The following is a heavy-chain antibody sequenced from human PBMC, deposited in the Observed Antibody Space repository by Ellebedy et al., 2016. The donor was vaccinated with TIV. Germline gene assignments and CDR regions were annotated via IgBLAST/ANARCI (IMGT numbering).Heavy chain of an antibody. CDR3: ANWDYGGKPGRVHEDY. CDR2: ISSSGSTI. D-gene: IGHD4-23*01. J-gene: IGHJ4*02. Sequence: GESLKISXAASGFTFSDYYMSWIRQAPGKGLEWVSYISSSGSTIYYADSVKGRFTISRDNAKNSLYLQMNSLRAEDTAVYYCANWDYGGKPGRVHEDYWGQGTLVTVSS. CDR1: GFTFSDYY. V-gene: IGHV3-11*04.